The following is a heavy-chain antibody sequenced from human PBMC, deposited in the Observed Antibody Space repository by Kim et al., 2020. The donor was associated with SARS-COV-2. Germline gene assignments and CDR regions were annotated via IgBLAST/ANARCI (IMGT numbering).Heavy chain of an antibody. CDR1: GYTFTSYG. D-gene: IGHD1-1*01. J-gene: IGHJ4*02. V-gene: IGHV1-18*01. Sequence: ASVKVSCKASGYTFTSYGISWVRQAPGQGLEWMGWISAYNGNTNYAQKLQGRVTMTTDTSTSTAYMELRSLRSDDTAVYYCARPTISWNDVFPFDYWGQGTLVTVSS. CDR2: ISAYNGNT. CDR3: ARPTISWNDVFPFDY.